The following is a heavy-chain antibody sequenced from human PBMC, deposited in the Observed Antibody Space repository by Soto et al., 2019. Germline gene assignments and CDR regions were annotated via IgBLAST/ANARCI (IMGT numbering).Heavy chain of an antibody. V-gene: IGHV3-30*03. J-gene: IGHJ4*02. Sequence: QGQLVGSGGGVVQSGRSLRLSCAASGFTLSTYGMHWVRQAPGKGLEWVALISFDEKDKFYADSVKGRFTISRDNSKNTLYLQMNSLRPEDTGVYFCARTPYSGNYYIGDYLDSWGQGTTVTVSS. CDR1: GFTLSTYG. CDR3: ARTPYSGNYYIGDYLDS. CDR2: ISFDEKDK. D-gene: IGHD1-26*01.